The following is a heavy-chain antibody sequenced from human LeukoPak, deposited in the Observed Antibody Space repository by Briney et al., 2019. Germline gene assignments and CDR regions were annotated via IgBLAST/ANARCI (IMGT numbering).Heavy chain of an antibody. V-gene: IGHV3-21*01. CDR3: ARRASTERGHSYGLDY. CDR1: GFTFSSYS. D-gene: IGHD5-18*01. J-gene: IGHJ4*02. CDR2: ISSSSDYI. Sequence: GGSLRLSCAASGFTFSSYSMNWVRQAPGKGLEWVSSISSSSDYIYYSDSVKGRFTISRDNAKNSLYLQMSSLRAEDTAVYYCARRASTERGHSYGLDYWGQGTLVTVSS.